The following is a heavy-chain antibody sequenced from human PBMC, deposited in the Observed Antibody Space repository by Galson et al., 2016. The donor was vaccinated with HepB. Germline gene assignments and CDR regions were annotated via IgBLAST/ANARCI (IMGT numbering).Heavy chain of an antibody. Sequence: LSLTCTVSGGSISSYYWSWIRQSPRKGLEWIGYIYYTGTTNYNPSLKSRVTISVDKSNNEFSLKLISVTAADTAVYYCARDMGRRGGFDYWGQGTVVTVSA. CDR3: ARDMGRRGGFDY. D-gene: IGHD3-10*01. V-gene: IGHV4-59*01. CDR2: IYYTGTT. CDR1: GGSISSYY. J-gene: IGHJ4*02.